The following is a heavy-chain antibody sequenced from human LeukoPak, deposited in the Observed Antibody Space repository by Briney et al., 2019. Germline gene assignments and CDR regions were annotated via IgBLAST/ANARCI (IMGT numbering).Heavy chain of an antibody. CDR3: ARADPGPYSSSFPGDFQH. D-gene: IGHD6-6*01. CDR2: INPNSGGT. CDR1: GYTFTGYY. J-gene: IGHJ1*01. V-gene: IGHV1-2*02. Sequence: ASVKVSCKASGYTFTGYYMHWVRQAPGQGLEWMGWINPNSGGTNYAQKFQGRVTMTRDTSISTAYMELSRLRSDDTAVYYCARADPGPYSSSFPGDFQHWGQGTLVTVSS.